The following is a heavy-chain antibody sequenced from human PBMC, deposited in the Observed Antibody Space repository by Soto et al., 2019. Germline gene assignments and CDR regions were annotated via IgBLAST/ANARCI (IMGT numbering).Heavy chain of an antibody. CDR2: IYYSGST. J-gene: IGHJ4*02. CDR1: GGYFSGYY. V-gene: IGHV4-34*01. Sequence: PSETLSLTSTVYGGYFSGYYWSWIRQPPGKGLEWIGDIYYSGSTNYNPSLKSRVTISVDTSKNQFSLKLSSVTAADTAVYYCARITMVRGADHWGQGTLVTVSS. CDR3: ARITMVRGADH. D-gene: IGHD3-10*01.